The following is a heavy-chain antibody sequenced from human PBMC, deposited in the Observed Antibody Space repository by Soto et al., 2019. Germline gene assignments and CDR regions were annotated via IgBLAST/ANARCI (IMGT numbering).Heavy chain of an antibody. CDR1: GFTFSGSP. Sequence: EVQLVESGGGLVQAGGSLKLSCAASGFTFSGSPMHWVRQASGKGLEWVGRIRSKADSYATTYAASVKGRFTISRDDSKNTAYLQMNSLKTEDTAVYYCTSAPMDLYYFDQWGQGTLVIVSS. V-gene: IGHV3-73*01. CDR3: TSAPMDLYYFDQ. D-gene: IGHD3-10*01. CDR2: IRSKADSYAT. J-gene: IGHJ4*02.